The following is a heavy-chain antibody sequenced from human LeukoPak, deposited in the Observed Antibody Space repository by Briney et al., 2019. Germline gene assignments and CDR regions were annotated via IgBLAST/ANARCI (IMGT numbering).Heavy chain of an antibody. Sequence: GGSLRLSCAASGFFFSNNAMSWVRQAPGKGLEWVSSLYTTGASTFFADSVRGRFIVSRDNSKNSLYLQVNRLRVEDTAVYYCAKSRAPTAALDAFDFWGQGTMVTVSS. V-gene: IGHV3-23*01. CDR1: GFFFSNNA. CDR3: AKSRAPTAALDAFDF. J-gene: IGHJ3*01. CDR2: LYTTGAST. D-gene: IGHD1-14*01.